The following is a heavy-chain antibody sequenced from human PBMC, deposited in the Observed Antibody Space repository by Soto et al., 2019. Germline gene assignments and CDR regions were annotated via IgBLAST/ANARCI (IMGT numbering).Heavy chain of an antibody. Sequence: SETLSLTCTVSGGFIRSSRDYWTWIRQPPGTGLEWIGEINHSGSTNYNPSLKSRVTISVDTSKNQFSLKLTSVTAADTAVYYCARDKITGLFDYWGQGTLVTVSS. CDR2: INHSGST. CDR1: GGFIRSSRDY. J-gene: IGHJ4*02. CDR3: ARDKITGLFDY. D-gene: IGHD2-8*02. V-gene: IGHV4-39*07.